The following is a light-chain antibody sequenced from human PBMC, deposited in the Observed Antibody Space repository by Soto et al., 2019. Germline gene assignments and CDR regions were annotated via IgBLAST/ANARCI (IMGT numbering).Light chain of an antibody. CDR2: LEGSGSY. V-gene: IGLV4-60*02. J-gene: IGLJ3*02. Sequence: QAVLTQSSSASASLGSSVKLTCTLSSGHSSYIIAWHQQQPGKAPRYLMKLEGSGSYNKGSGVPDRFSGSSSGADRYLTISNLQFEDEADYYCETWDRNTHEWVFGGGTKLTVL. CDR3: ETWDRNTHEWV. CDR1: SGHSSYI.